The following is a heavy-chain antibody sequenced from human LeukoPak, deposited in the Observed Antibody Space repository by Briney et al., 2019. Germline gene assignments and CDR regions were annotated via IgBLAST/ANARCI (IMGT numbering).Heavy chain of an antibody. CDR1: GFTFSSYG. CDR3: ARELALRDAFDI. Sequence: GRSLRLSCAASGFTFSSYGMHWVRQAPGKGLEWVAVIWYDGSNKYYADSVKGRFTISRDNSKNTLYLQMNSPRAEDTAVYYCARELALRDAFDIWGQGTMVTVSS. V-gene: IGHV3-33*01. J-gene: IGHJ3*02. D-gene: IGHD4-17*01. CDR2: IWYDGSNK.